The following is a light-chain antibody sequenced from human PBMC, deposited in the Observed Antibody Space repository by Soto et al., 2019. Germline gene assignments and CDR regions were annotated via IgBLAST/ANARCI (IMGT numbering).Light chain of an antibody. Sequence: QSALTQPASVSGSPGQSITISCTGTSSDVGGYNYVSWYQQHPGKAPKLIIYDVSNRPSGVSNRFSGSKSGNTASLTISGLQDEDEADYYCSSYTSSSTPVVFGGGTKLTVL. V-gene: IGLV2-14*01. CDR1: SSDVGGYNY. CDR3: SSYTSSSTPVV. J-gene: IGLJ2*01. CDR2: DVS.